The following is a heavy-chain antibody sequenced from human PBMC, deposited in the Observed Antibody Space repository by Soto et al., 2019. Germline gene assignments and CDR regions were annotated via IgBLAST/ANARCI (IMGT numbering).Heavy chain of an antibody. Sequence: EVQLVESGGGLVQPGGSRRVSCAASGFTFSTYGMSWVRQAPGKGLEWVSAISGSGGSTYYADFDKGRCTISRDNSRDTLYLQMNSLGAEDTGVYYCAKRGGKSFDFWGQGTLVTVSS. CDR3: AKRGGKSFDF. J-gene: IGHJ4*02. CDR1: GFTFSTYG. V-gene: IGHV3-23*04. CDR2: ISGSGGST.